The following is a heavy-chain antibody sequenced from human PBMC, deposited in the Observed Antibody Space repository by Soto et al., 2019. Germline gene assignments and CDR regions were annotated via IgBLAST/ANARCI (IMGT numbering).Heavy chain of an antibody. CDR2: IWYAGSNK. CDR1: GFTFSSYG. V-gene: IGHV3-33*01. CDR3: ARDRAAAFPSYYYYGMDV. D-gene: IGHD6-13*01. J-gene: IGHJ6*02. Sequence: QVQLVDSGGGVVQPGRSLRLSCAASGFTFSSYGMHWVRQAPGKGLEWVAVIWYAGSNKYYADSVKGRFTTSRDNSKKTLYLQMNSLRAKDTAVYYCARDRAAAFPSYYYYGMDVWGQGTTVTVSS.